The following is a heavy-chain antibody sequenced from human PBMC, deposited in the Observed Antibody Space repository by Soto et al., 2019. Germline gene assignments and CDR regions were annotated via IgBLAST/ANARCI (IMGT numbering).Heavy chain of an antibody. CDR3: AAGWLRFLEWFPKHYYGMDV. CDR1: GFTFTSSA. Sequence: ASVKVSCKASGFTFTSSAVQCVRQARGQRXEXIGWIVVGSGNKNYAKKFKERVTINRDMSTSTAYMELNSLRSEETAVYYCAAGWLRFLEWFPKHYYGMDVWGQGTTVTVSS. D-gene: IGHD3-3*01. J-gene: IGHJ6*02. CDR2: IVVGSGNK. V-gene: IGHV1-58*01.